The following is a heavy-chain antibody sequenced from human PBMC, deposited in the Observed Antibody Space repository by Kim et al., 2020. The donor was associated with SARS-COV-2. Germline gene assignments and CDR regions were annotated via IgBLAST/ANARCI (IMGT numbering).Heavy chain of an antibody. CDR2: ISYDGSNK. D-gene: IGHD5-12*01. J-gene: IGHJ4*02. Sequence: GGSLRLSCAASGFTFSSYGMHWVRQAPGKGLEWVAVISYDGSNKYYADSVKGRFTISRDNSKNTLYLQMNSLRAEDTAVYYCAKGDIVATIPPYYFDYWGQGTLGTVSS. V-gene: IGHV3-30*18. CDR1: GFTFSSYG. CDR3: AKGDIVATIPPYYFDY.